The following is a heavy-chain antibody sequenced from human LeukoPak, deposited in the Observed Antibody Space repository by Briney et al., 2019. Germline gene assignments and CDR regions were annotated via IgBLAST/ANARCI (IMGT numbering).Heavy chain of an antibody. Sequence: SQTLSLTCTVSGGSLNSGAYFWSWFRQHPVKGLEWFGYVSYSGTTYYNPSLKSRTSISLDTSKNQFSLRLDSVTAADTAMYYCARAEPSFCSGGSCSSWIDAFDIWGQGTMVTVSS. CDR2: VSYSGTT. J-gene: IGHJ3*02. CDR1: GGSLNSGAYF. D-gene: IGHD2-15*01. V-gene: IGHV4-31*03. CDR3: ARAEPSFCSGGSCSSWIDAFDI.